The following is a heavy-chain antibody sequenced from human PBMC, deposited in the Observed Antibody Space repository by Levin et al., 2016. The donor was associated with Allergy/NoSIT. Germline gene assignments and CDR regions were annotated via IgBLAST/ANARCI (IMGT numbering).Heavy chain of an antibody. CDR3: ARDLYYGLGSYQDY. J-gene: IGHJ4*02. V-gene: IGHV1-18*01. Sequence: WVRQAPGQGLEWMAYISAYSGNTNSARKFQGRVTMTTDTSTSTAYMELRSLRSDDTAVYYCARDLYYGLGSYQDYWGQGTLVTVSS. D-gene: IGHD3-10*01. CDR2: ISAYSGNT.